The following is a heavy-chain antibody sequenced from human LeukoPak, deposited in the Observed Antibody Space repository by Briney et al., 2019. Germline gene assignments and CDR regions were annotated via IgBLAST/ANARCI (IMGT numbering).Heavy chain of an antibody. CDR2: IYYSGSA. CDR1: GDSISSSRHY. CDR3: ARTTDGYNADWFDP. V-gene: IGHV4-39*07. J-gene: IGHJ5*02. D-gene: IGHD5-24*01. Sequence: SETLSLTCTVSGDSISSSRHYWAWLRQSPGKGLEWIGSIYYSGSAYYGPSLKSRVTISVETSKNQFSLEVTFVTAAGTAIYYCARTTDGYNADWFDPWGQGTLVTVSS.